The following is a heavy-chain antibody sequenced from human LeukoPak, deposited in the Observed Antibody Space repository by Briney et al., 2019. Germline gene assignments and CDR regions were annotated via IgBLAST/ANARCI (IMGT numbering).Heavy chain of an antibody. CDR3: ASGLNYYDSSGYYYGY. D-gene: IGHD3-22*01. Sequence: ASVKVSCKASGYTFTGYYMHWVRQAPGQGLEWMEWINPNSGGTNYAQKFQGRVTMTRDTSISTAYMELSRLRSDDTAVYYCASGLNYYDSSGYYYGYWGQGTLVTVSS. J-gene: IGHJ4*02. V-gene: IGHV1-2*02. CDR1: GYTFTGYY. CDR2: INPNSGGT.